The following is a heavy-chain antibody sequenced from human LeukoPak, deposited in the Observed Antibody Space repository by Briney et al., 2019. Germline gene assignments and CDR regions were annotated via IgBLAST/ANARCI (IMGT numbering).Heavy chain of an antibody. Sequence: GGSLRLSCAASGFAFSNYAMSWVRQGPGKGLEWVSAISASGGNTYYADSVKGRFTISRDNSKNTLYLQMNSLRAEDTAVYYCASVQWELPGTYYYYYGMDVWGQGTTVTVSS. D-gene: IGHD1-26*01. V-gene: IGHV3-23*01. J-gene: IGHJ6*02. CDR3: ASVQWELPGTYYYYYGMDV. CDR2: ISASGGNT. CDR1: GFAFSNYA.